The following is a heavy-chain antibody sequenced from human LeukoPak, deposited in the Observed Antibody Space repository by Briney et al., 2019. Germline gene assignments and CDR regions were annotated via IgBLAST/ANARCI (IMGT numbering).Heavy chain of an antibody. CDR3: ARSGSTAHDY. D-gene: IGHD1-26*01. CDR2: IYYSGST. J-gene: IGHJ4*02. Sequence: SETLSLTCTVSGGSISSYYWSWIRQPPGKGLEWIGYIYYSGSTNYNPSLKSRVTISVDTSKNQFSLKLSSVTAADTAVYYCARSGSTAHDYWGQGTLVTVSS. V-gene: IGHV4-59*01. CDR1: GGSISSYY.